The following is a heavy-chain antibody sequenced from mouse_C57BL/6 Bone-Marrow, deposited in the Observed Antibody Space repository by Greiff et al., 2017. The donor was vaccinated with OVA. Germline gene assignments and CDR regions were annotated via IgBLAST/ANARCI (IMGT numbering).Heavy chain of an antibody. Sequence: EVKLMESGGDLVKPGGSLKLSCAASGFTFSSYGMSWVRQTPVKRLEWVATISSGGSYTYYPDSVKGRFTISRDNAKNTLYLQMSSLKSEDTAMYYCARLLRFGMDYWGQGTSVTVSS. J-gene: IGHJ4*01. CDR2: ISSGGSYT. D-gene: IGHD1-1*01. CDR3: ARLLRFGMDY. CDR1: GFTFSSYG. V-gene: IGHV5-6*01.